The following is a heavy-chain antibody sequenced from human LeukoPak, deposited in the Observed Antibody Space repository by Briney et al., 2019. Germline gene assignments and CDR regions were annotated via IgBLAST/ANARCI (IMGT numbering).Heavy chain of an antibody. CDR1: GFTFSSYA. D-gene: IGHD5-18*01. J-gene: IGHJ4*02. V-gene: IGHV3-30-3*01. CDR3: ARGDTAAPRRDEFDY. Sequence: PGGSLRLSCAASGFTFSSYAMHWVRQAPGKGLEWEAVISYDGSNKYYADSVKGRFTIPRDNSKNTLYLQMNSLRAEDTAVYYCARGDTAAPRRDEFDYWGQGTLVTVSS. CDR2: ISYDGSNK.